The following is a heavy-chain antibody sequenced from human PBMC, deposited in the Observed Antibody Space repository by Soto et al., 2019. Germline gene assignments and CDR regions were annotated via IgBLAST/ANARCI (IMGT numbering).Heavy chain of an antibody. CDR1: GYSFTSYG. CDR2: ITADNGNT. CDR3: ARVPLEWLPSSGFDY. J-gene: IGHJ4*02. V-gene: IGHV1-18*04. Sequence: QIQLVQSGAEVKKPGASVKVSCKASGYSFTSYGITWVRQAPGQGLEWLGWITADNGNTNYAQKFQGRAAMTTDTSTNTAYMELRSLSSDDTAIYHCARVPLEWLPSSGFDYWGQGALVTVSS. D-gene: IGHD3-3*01.